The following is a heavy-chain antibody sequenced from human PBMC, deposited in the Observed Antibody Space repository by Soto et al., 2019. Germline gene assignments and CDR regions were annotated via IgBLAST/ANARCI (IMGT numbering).Heavy chain of an antibody. CDR2: IIPIFGTA. Sequence: QVQLVQSGAEVKKPGSSVKVSCKASGGTFSSYAISWVRQALGQGLEWMGGIIPIFGTANYAQKFQGRVTITADESTSTAYMELSSLRSEDTAVYYCARDRCSGGSCYYSFQHWGQGTLVTVSS. V-gene: IGHV1-69*01. J-gene: IGHJ1*01. CDR1: GGTFSSYA. D-gene: IGHD2-15*01. CDR3: ARDRCSGGSCYYSFQH.